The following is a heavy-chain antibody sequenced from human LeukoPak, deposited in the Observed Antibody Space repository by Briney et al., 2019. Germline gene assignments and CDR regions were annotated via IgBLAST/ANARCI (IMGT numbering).Heavy chain of an antibody. CDR3: ARALAPMARGVTQFDY. J-gene: IGHJ4*02. Sequence: KPSETLSLTCAVYGGSFSGYYWSWIRQPPGKGLEWIGEINHSGSTNYNPSLKSRVTISVGTSKNQFSLKLSSVTAPDTAVYYCARALAPMARGVTQFDYWGQGTLVTVSS. CDR2: INHSGST. V-gene: IGHV4-34*01. CDR1: GGSFSGYY. D-gene: IGHD3-10*01.